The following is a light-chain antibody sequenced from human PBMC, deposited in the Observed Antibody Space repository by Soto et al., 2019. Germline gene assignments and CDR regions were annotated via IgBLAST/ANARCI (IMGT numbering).Light chain of an antibody. J-gene: IGKJ1*01. Sequence: IVMTQSPLSLPVSPGEPTSISCRSRQSLLHSNENNYLDWYLQRPGQSPQLLIFLGSNRASGVPDRFSGSGSGTDFTLKISRVEAEDVGVYYCLQTLRPPKTFGQGTRVEIK. CDR3: LQTLRPPKT. CDR1: QSLLHSNENNY. V-gene: IGKV2-28*01. CDR2: LGS.